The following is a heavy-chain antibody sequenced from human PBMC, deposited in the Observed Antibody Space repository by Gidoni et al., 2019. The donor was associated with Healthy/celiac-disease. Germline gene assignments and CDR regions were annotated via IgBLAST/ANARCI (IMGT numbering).Heavy chain of an antibody. V-gene: IGHV1-69*04. D-gene: IGHD6-19*01. CDR2: IIPILGKA. CDR3: ASAGYSSGWYYLDWFDP. J-gene: IGHJ5*02. CDR1: GGTFSSYA. Sequence: QVQLVQSGAEVKKPGSSVKVSCKASGGTFSSYAISWVRQAPGQGLEWMGRIIPILGKANYAQKFQGRVTITADKSTSTSYMELSSLRSEDTAVYYCASAGYSSGWYYLDWFDPWGQGTLVTVSS.